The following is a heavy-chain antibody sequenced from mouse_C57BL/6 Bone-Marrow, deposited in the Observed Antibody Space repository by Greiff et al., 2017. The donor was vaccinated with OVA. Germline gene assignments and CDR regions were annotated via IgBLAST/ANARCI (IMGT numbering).Heavy chain of an antibody. CDR3: ARTSSY. CDR2: LLPGSGST. J-gene: IGHJ3*01. Sequence: QVPLQQSGAELMKPGASVKLSCKATGYTFTGYWIEWVKQRPGHGLEWIGELLPGSGSTNSNEKFKGKATFTADTSSNTAYMQLSSLTTEYSAIYYCARTSSYWGQGTLVTVSA. D-gene: IGHD6-1*01. V-gene: IGHV1-9*01. CDR1: GYTFTGYW.